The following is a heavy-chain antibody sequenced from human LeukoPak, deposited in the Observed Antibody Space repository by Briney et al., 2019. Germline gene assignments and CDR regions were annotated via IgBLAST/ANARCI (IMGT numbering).Heavy chain of an antibody. Sequence: EPGGSLRLSCAASGFTFSSYSMNWVRQAPGKGLEWVSSISSSSSYIYYADSVKGRFTISRDNAKNSLYLQMDSLRAEDTAVYYCARNQEIDYYDSSGFYWGVEYWGQGTLVTVSS. J-gene: IGHJ4*02. V-gene: IGHV3-21*01. CDR3: ARNQEIDYYDSSGFYWGVEY. CDR1: GFTFSSYS. D-gene: IGHD3-22*01. CDR2: ISSSSSYI.